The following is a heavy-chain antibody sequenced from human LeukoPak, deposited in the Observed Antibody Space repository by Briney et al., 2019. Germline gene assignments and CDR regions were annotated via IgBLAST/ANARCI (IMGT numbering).Heavy chain of an antibody. V-gene: IGHV3-66*01. CDR1: EFSVGSNY. CDR3: ARAGPSSSWHQFAY. D-gene: IGHD6-13*01. Sequence: GGSLRLSCAASEFSVGSNYMTWVRQAPGKGLEWVSLIYSGGSTYYADSVKGRFTISRDNSKNTLYLQMNSLRAEDTAVYYCARAGPSSSWHQFAYWGQGTLVTVSS. CDR2: IYSGGST. J-gene: IGHJ4*02.